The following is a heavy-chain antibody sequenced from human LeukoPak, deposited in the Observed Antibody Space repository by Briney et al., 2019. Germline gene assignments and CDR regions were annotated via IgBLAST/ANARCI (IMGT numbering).Heavy chain of an antibody. D-gene: IGHD6-19*01. CDR1: GGSISRYY. J-gene: IGHJ4*02. CDR2: IYYSGST. Sequence: PSETLSLTCTVSGGSISRYYWSWIRQPPGKGLEWIGYIYYSGSTNYYPSLKSRVTISVDTSKNQFSLKLNSVTAADTAVYYCARGAESSAWSLGYWGQGTRVAVSS. CDR3: ARGAESSAWSLGY. V-gene: IGHV4-59*01.